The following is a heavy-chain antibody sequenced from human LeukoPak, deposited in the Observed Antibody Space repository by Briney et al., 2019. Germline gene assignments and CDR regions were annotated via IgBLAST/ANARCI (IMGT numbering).Heavy chain of an antibody. CDR1: GFTFDDYG. J-gene: IGHJ4*02. Sequence: GGSLRLSCAASGFTFDDYGMSWVRQAPGKGLEWVGRIKSKTDGGTTDYAAPVKGRFTISRDDSKNTLYLQMNSLKTEDTAVYYCTTDILTGYYYGDYWGQGTLVTVSS. CDR2: IKSKTDGGTT. CDR3: TTDILTGYYYGDY. V-gene: IGHV3-15*01. D-gene: IGHD3-9*01.